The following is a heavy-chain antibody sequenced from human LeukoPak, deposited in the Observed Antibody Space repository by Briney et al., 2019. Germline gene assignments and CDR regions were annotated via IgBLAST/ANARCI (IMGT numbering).Heavy chain of an antibody. CDR2: IYHTVRT. D-gene: IGHD6-13*01. Sequence: SDTLSLPCAVSGGAIAGYNSWTWVRQPPGKGLGWVAEIYHTVRTNYNPSLKSRVPISVDKSNNQFSLRLSSVTAADTAVYYCARMDYSAGYYFDYWGQGTLVTVSS. CDR3: ARMDYSAGYYFDY. V-gene: IGHV4-4*02. CDR1: GGAIAGYNS. J-gene: IGHJ4*02.